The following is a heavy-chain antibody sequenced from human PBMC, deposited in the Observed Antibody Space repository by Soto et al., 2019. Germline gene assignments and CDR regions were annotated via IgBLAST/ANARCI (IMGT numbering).Heavy chain of an antibody. J-gene: IGHJ6*03. D-gene: IGHD3-9*01. CDR1: GFTFDDYG. Sequence: GGSLRLSCAASGFTFDDYGMSWVRQAPGKGLEWVSGINWNGGSTGYADSVKGRFTISRDNAKNSLYLQMNSLRAEDTALYHCARALTGSYYYMDVWGKVTTVTVSS. CDR2: INWNGGST. CDR3: ARALTGSYYYMDV. V-gene: IGHV3-20*01.